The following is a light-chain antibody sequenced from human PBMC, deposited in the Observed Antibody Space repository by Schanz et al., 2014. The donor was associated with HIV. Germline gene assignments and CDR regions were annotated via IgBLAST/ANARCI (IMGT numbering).Light chain of an antibody. V-gene: IGKV3-20*01. CDR3: QQYGSTPLT. CDR2: GAS. Sequence: EIVLTQSPATLSLSPGERATLSCRASQSVSNYLAWYQQKPGQPPRLLIYGASSRATGIPDRFSGSGSGTDFTLTINSLEPEDFALYYCQQYGSTPLTFGGGTKVEMK. J-gene: IGKJ4*01. CDR1: QSVSNY.